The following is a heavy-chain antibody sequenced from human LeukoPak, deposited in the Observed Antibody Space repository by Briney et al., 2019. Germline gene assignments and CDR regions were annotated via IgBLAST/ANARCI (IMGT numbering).Heavy chain of an antibody. J-gene: IGHJ3*02. Sequence: GGSLRLSCGASGFTLRNKSMTWVRQAPGKGLEWVSIISSAGATTYYAESVKGRFTISRDNSKNTVYLQMYSLRADDTAVYYCAKGNFYHHDSAGYLEEHALDMWGQGTMVTVSS. CDR3: AKGNFYHHDSAGYLEEHALDM. CDR2: ISSAGATT. D-gene: IGHD3-9*01. CDR1: GFTLRNKS. V-gene: IGHV3-23*01.